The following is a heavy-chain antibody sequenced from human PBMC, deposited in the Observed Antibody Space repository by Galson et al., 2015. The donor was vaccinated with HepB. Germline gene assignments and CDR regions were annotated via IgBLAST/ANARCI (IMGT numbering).Heavy chain of an antibody. Sequence: SLRLSCAASGFTFSSYAMNWVRQAPGKGLEWVAVISYDGSNKYYADSVKGRFTISRDNSKNTLYLQMNSLRAEDTAVYYCARDGGFQSVVGNFDYWGQGTLVTVSS. J-gene: IGHJ4*02. CDR3: ARDGGFQSVVGNFDY. CDR1: GFTFSSYA. D-gene: IGHD3-16*01. V-gene: IGHV3-30-3*01. CDR2: ISYDGSNK.